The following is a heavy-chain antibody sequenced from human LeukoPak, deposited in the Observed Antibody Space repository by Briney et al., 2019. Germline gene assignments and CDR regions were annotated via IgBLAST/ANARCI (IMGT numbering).Heavy chain of an antibody. V-gene: IGHV1-46*01. D-gene: IGHD3-3*01. J-gene: IGHJ3*02. CDR3: ARGIDFWSGPGSPHPYAFDI. CDR1: GYTFTSYY. Sequence: ASVKVSCKASGYTFTSYYIHSVRQAPGQGLEWMGIINPSGGSTSYAQKFQGRVTMTRDTSTSTGYMELSSLRSEDTAVYYCARGIDFWSGPGSPHPYAFDIWGQGTMVTVSS. CDR2: INPSGGST.